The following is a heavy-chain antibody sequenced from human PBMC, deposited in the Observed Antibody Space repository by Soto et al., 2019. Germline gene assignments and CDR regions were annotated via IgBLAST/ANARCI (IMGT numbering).Heavy chain of an antibody. J-gene: IGHJ3*02. V-gene: IGHV4-4*07. CDR2: IYTSGST. D-gene: IGHD3-16*02. CDR3: ARVELITFGGVIVPRGAFDI. Sequence: PSETLSLTCTVSGGSISSYYWSWIRQPAGKGLEWIGRIYTSGSTNYNPSLKSRVTMSVDTSKNQFSLKLSSVTAADTAVYYCARVELITFGGVIVPRGAFDIWGQGTMVTVSS. CDR1: GGSISSYY.